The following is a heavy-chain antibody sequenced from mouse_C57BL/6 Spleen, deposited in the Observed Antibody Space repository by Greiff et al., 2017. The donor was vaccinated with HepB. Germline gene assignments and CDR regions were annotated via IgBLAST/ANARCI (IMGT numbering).Heavy chain of an antibody. CDR2: IDPNSGGT. J-gene: IGHJ1*03. D-gene: IGHD2-12*01. CDR1: GYTFTSYW. Sequence: QVQLKQPGAELVKPGASVKLSCKASGYTFTSYWVHWVKQRPGRGLEWIGRIDPNSGGTKYNEKFKSKATLTVDKPSSTAYMQLSSLTSEDSAVYYCARYYSPGYWYFDVWGTGTTVTVSS. V-gene: IGHV1-72*01. CDR3: ARYYSPGYWYFDV.